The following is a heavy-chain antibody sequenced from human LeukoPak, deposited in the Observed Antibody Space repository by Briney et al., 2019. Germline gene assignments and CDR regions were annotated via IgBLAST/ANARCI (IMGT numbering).Heavy chain of an antibody. CDR3: ARGHTSGFDP. J-gene: IGHJ5*02. Sequence: PSETLSLTCTVSGGSISSGSYYWSWIRQPAGKGLEWIGRIYTSGSTNYNPSLKSRVTISVDTSKNQFSLKLSSVTAADTAVYYCARGHTSGFDPWGQGTLVTVSS. V-gene: IGHV4-61*02. CDR2: IYTSGST. D-gene: IGHD5-18*01. CDR1: GGSISSGSYY.